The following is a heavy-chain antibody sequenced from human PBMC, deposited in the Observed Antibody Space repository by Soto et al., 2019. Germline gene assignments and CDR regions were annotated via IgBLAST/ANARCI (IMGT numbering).Heavy chain of an antibody. CDR2: IKQDGSEK. V-gene: IGHV3-7*01. CDR3: ARDLEGDYGDYVDYYYYMDV. CDR1: GFTFSSYW. J-gene: IGHJ6*03. Sequence: GGSLRLSCAASGFTFSSYWMSWVRQAPGKGPERVANIKQDGSEKYYVDSVKGRFTISRDNAKNSLYLQMNSLRAEDTAVYFCARDLEGDYGDYVDYYYYMDVWGKGTTVTVSS. D-gene: IGHD4-17*01.